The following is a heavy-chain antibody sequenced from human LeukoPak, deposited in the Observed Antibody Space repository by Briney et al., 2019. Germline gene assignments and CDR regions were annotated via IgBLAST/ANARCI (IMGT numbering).Heavy chain of an antibody. CDR1: GGSISTYY. V-gene: IGHV4-59*08. J-gene: IGHJ4*02. CDR2: IRYSGSA. Sequence: PSETLSLTCTVSGGSISTYYWSWIRQPPGKGLEWIGYIRYSGSANYNPSLRSRVTISIDTSKNQFSLKLSSVTAADTAVYHCARLVYDSRSYYFDYWGQGTLVTVSS. D-gene: IGHD3-22*01. CDR3: ARLVYDSRSYYFDY.